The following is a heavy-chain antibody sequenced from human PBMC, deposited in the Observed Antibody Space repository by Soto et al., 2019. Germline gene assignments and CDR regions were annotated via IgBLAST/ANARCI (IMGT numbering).Heavy chain of an antibody. CDR3: ARHGTYSSRLYYFDY. CDR2: IYYSGST. J-gene: IGHJ4*02. CDR1: GGSISSSSYY. D-gene: IGHD6-13*01. V-gene: IGHV4-39*01. Sequence: PSETLSLTCTVPGGSISSSSYYWGWIRQPPGKGLEWIGSIYYSGSTYYNPSLKSRVTISVDTSKNQFSLRLSSVTAADTAVYYCARHGTYSSRLYYFDYWGQGTLVTVSS.